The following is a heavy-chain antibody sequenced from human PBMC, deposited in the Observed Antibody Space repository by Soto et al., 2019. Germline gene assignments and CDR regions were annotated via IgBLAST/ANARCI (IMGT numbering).Heavy chain of an antibody. V-gene: IGHV3-23*01. CDR3: AKDKSRGVTVTPDY. D-gene: IGHD4-17*01. J-gene: IGHJ4*02. CDR2: ISGAGGVT. Sequence: EVQLLESGGGLVQPGGSLRLSCAVSGFTFSSYAMSWVRQAPGKGPEWVSSISGAGGVTHYADSVRGRFTISRDNSENTLYLQMNSLRAEDTAVYYCAKDKSRGVTVTPDYWGQGTLVTVSS. CDR1: GFTFSSYA.